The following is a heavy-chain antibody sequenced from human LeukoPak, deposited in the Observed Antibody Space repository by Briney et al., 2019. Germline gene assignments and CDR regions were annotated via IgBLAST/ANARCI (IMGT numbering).Heavy chain of an antibody. Sequence: SETLSLSCSVSGDSRRPFYCNWIRQPPGKGLEWIGYIYYSGSTNYNPSLKSRVTISVDTSKNQFSLKLSSVTAADTAVYYCARDTSSSRLGYYMDVWGKGTTVTVSS. V-gene: IGHV4-59*01. CDR3: ARDTSSSRLGYYMDV. D-gene: IGHD6-6*01. CDR1: GDSRRPFY. J-gene: IGHJ6*03. CDR2: IYYSGST.